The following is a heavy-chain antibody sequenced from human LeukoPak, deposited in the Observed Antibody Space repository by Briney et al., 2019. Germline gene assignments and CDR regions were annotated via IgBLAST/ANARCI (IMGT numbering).Heavy chain of an antibody. J-gene: IGHJ4*02. D-gene: IGHD6-19*01. CDR1: GFTFSDYY. CDR2: ISSSGSAI. Sequence: GGSLRLPCAASGFTFSDYYMSWIRQAPGKGLEWVSYISSSGSAIYYADSVKGRFTISRDNAKNSLYLQMNSLRAEDTAVYYCARVGQWLAQYYFDYWGQGTLVTVSS. CDR3: ARVGQWLAQYYFDY. V-gene: IGHV3-11*01.